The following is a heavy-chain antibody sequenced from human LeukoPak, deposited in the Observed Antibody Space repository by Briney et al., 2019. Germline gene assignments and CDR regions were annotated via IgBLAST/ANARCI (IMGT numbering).Heavy chain of an antibody. CDR2: ISAYNGNT. J-gene: IGHJ4*02. D-gene: IGHD6-19*01. V-gene: IGHV1-18*01. Sequence: ASVKVSCKASGYTFTNYGISWVRQAPGQGLEWMGWISAYNGNTNYAQKPQGRVTMTTDTSTSTAYMELRSLRSDDTAVYYCAREGAAVAGPAFDYWGQGTLVTVSS. CDR3: AREGAAVAGPAFDY. CDR1: GYTFTNYG.